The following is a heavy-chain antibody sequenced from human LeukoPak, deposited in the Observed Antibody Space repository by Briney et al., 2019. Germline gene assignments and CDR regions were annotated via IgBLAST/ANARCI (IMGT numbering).Heavy chain of an antibody. Sequence: GGSLRLSCAASGFTFSSYGMHWVRQAPGKGLEWVAFIRYDGSNKYYADSVKGRFTISRDNSKNTLYLQMNSLRAEDTAVYYCARDPYHSWELLSYFDYWGQGTLVTVSS. J-gene: IGHJ4*02. D-gene: IGHD1-26*01. V-gene: IGHV3-30*02. CDR2: IRYDGSNK. CDR1: GFTFSSYG. CDR3: ARDPYHSWELLSYFDY.